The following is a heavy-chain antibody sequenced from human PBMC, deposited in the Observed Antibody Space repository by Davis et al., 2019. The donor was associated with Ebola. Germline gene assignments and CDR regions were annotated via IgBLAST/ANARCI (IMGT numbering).Heavy chain of an antibody. J-gene: IGHJ4*02. Sequence: GASLKISCAASGFTFSGSAMHWVRQASGKGLEWVGRIRSKANSYATAYAASVKGRFTISRDDSKNTAYLQMNSLKTEDTAVYYCTLGTVTTEDYWGQGTLVTVSS. CDR3: TLGTVTTEDY. CDR1: GFTFSGSA. D-gene: IGHD4-17*01. CDR2: IRSKANSYAT. V-gene: IGHV3-73*01.